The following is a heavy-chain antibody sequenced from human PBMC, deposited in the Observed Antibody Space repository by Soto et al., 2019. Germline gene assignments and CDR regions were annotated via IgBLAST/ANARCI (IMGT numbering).Heavy chain of an antibody. Sequence: QVQLQESGPGLVKPSETLSLACPVSGASINNFYWSWIRQSARKGLEWIGRIYSRGSTDYNPSLKSRVTMSIDTSKYQLSLTLTSVTAADTAVYYCARGGAYYFDSWGQGVLVTVSS. CDR1: GASINNFY. CDR3: ARGGAYYFDS. CDR2: IYSRGST. J-gene: IGHJ4*02. V-gene: IGHV4-4*07. D-gene: IGHD1-26*01.